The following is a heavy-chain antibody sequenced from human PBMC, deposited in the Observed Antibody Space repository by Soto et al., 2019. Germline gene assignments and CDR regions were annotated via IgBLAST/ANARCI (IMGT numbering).Heavy chain of an antibody. Sequence: SHTDSLTWAICGDSVSNNRAAWNWIRESPSKGLELLGRTYYRSKWYNDYAVSVKSRITINPDTSKNQLSLQMNSVTPEDTAVYYSARDEASGIFGSYNYCYYGMDVWGQGTTVIVSS. CDR3: ARDEASGIFGSYNYCYYGMDV. CDR1: GDSVSNNRAA. D-gene: IGHD6-6*01. V-gene: IGHV6-1*01. J-gene: IGHJ6*02. CDR2: TYYRSKWYN.